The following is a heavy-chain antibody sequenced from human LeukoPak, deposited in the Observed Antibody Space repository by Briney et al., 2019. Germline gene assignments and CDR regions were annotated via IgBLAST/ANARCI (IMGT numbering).Heavy chain of an antibody. J-gene: IGHJ3*02. CDR1: GYTLTELS. V-gene: IGHV1-24*01. CDR2: FDPEDGET. Sequence: GASVKVSCKVSGYTLTELSMHWVRQAPGKGLEWMGGFDPEDGETIYAQKFQGRVTMTEDTSTGTAYMELSSLRSEDTAVYYCATADASFSSPPHDAFDIWGQGTMVTVSS. CDR3: ATADASFSSPPHDAFDI.